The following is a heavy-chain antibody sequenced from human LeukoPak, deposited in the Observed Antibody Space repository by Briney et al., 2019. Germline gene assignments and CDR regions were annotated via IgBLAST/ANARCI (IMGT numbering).Heavy chain of an antibody. V-gene: IGHV7-4-1*02. CDR3: ARVGKIIAFDY. Sequence: GASVKVSCKASGYTFTTYSMNWVRQAPGQGLEWMGWINTNTGNPTYAQGFTGRFVFSLDTSVSTAYLQISSLEAEDTAVYYCARVGKIIAFDYGGQGPLVSVSS. CDR2: INTNTGNP. D-gene: IGHD3-16*02. CDR1: GYTFTTYS. J-gene: IGHJ4*02.